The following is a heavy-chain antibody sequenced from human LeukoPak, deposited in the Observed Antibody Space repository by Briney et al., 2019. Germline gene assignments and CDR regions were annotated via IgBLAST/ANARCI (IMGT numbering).Heavy chain of an antibody. CDR2: IRYDGSNK. V-gene: IGHV3-30*02. D-gene: IGHD2-2*01. CDR1: GFTFSNYG. CDR3: AKVGSGVPAVYYYYYMDV. Sequence: GGSLRLSCAASGFTFSNYGMHWVRQAPGKGLEWVAFIRYDGSNKYYADSVKGRFTISRDNSKNTLYLQMNSLRAEDTAVYYCAKVGSGVPAVYYYYYMDVWGKGTTVTVSS. J-gene: IGHJ6*03.